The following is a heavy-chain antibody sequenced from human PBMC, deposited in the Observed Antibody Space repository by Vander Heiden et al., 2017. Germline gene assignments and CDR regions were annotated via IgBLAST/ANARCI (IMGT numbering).Heavy chain of an antibody. V-gene: IGHV3-11*01. CDR3: AIAYYYDSSGYNDAFDI. Sequence: QVQLVESGGGLVKTGGSLRLSCAASGFTFSDYYMSWIRQAPGKGLEWVSYISSSGSTIYYADSVKGRFTISRDNAKKSLYLQMNSLRAEDTAVYYCAIAYYYDSSGYNDAFDIWGQGTMVTVSS. CDR2: ISSSGSTI. J-gene: IGHJ3*02. CDR1: GFTFSDYY. D-gene: IGHD3-22*01.